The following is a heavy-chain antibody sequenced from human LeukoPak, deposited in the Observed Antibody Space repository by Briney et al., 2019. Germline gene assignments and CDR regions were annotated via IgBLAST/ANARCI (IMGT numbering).Heavy chain of an antibody. V-gene: IGHV3-23*01. CDR1: GFPFSSYA. Sequence: GGSLRLSCAASGFPFSSYAMTWVRLSPGKGLEWVSSIRPGADKTYYADSVRGRFTLSRDNSKNMVYLQMNGLRAGDTALYYCAQDWSNDDSATDFWGQGTLVTVS. CDR3: AQDWSNDDSATDF. D-gene: IGHD2-8*01. CDR2: IRPGADKT. J-gene: IGHJ4*02.